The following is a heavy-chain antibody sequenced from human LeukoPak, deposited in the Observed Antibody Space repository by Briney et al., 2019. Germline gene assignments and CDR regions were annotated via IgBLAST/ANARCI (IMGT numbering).Heavy chain of an antibody. CDR1: GFTFSSYG. Sequence: GGTLRLSCAVSGFTFSSYGMSWVRQAPGKGLEWVSGMTGLGGRTYDADSVKGRFTISRDNSKNTLFLQMSSLRTEDTAIYYCATILDLSSAYYSTYFQHWGQGTLVTVSS. CDR2: MTGLGGRT. J-gene: IGHJ1*01. CDR3: ATILDLSSAYYSTYFQH. D-gene: IGHD3-22*01. V-gene: IGHV3-23*01.